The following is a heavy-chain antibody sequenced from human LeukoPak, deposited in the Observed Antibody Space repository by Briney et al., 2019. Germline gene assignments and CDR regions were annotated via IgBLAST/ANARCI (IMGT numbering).Heavy chain of an antibody. CDR3: ARHVVASSPLAY. V-gene: IGHV4-38-2*02. J-gene: IGHJ4*02. Sequence: SETLSLTCTVSGYSINSGYYWGWIRQPPGKGLEWIGSIYHSGTTYYNPSLKSRVTISVDTSKNQFSLKLTSVTAADTAMYYCARHVVASSPLAYWGQGALVTVSS. D-gene: IGHD2-21*01. CDR2: IYHSGTT. CDR1: GYSINSGYY.